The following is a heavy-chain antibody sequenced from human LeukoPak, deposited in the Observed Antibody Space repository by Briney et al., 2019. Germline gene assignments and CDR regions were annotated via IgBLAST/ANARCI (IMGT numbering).Heavy chain of an antibody. J-gene: IGHJ5*02. Sequence: GGSLRLPCAASGFTFSSNWMGWVRQAPGKGLEWVANIKGDGSEKYYGDSVKGRFTISRDNAKNSLFLQMNSLRVEDTAVYFCARGGHWLDPWGQGTMVTVS. CDR2: IKGDGSEK. CDR1: GFTFSSNW. V-gene: IGHV3-7*01. CDR3: ARGGHWLDP.